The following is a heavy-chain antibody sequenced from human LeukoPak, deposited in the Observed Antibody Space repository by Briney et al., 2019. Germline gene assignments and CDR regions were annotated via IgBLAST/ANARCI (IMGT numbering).Heavy chain of an antibody. Sequence: SETLSLTCTVSGGSISSYYWSWIRQPPGKGLEWIGYIYYSGSTNYNPSLKSRVTISVDTSKNQFSLKLSSVTAADTAVYCCARYQTPIAAAGSRYAFDIWGQGTMVTVSS. D-gene: IGHD6-13*01. CDR3: ARYQTPIAAAGSRYAFDI. CDR2: IYYSGST. CDR1: GGSISSYY. V-gene: IGHV4-59*01. J-gene: IGHJ3*02.